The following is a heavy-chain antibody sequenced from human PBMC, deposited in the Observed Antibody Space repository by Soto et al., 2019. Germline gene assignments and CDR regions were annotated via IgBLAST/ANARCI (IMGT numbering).Heavy chain of an antibody. CDR1: GFIFSSYA. Sequence: QVQLVESGVGVVQPGTSLRLSCAASGFIFSSYAMHWVRQAPGKGLVLVAVISYDGINKYYADSVKGRFTISRDNSKNTLYLQMSSLRADDTAVYYCGRPYSSGWYDIDYWGQGTLVTVSS. V-gene: IGHV3-30-3*01. CDR2: ISYDGINK. D-gene: IGHD6-19*01. J-gene: IGHJ4*02. CDR3: GRPYSSGWYDIDY.